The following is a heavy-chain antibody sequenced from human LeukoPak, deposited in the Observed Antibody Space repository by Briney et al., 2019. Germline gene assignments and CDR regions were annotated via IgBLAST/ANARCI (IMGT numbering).Heavy chain of an antibody. Sequence: GGSLRLSCAASGFTVSSNYMSWVRQAPGKGLEWVSVIYSGGSTYYADSVKGRFTISRDNSKNTLYLQMNSLRAEDTAVYYCARVHRKQIPYNYYYYYYMDVWGKGTTVTVSS. CDR3: ARVHRKQIPYNYYYYYYMDV. J-gene: IGHJ6*03. V-gene: IGHV3-53*01. CDR2: IYSGGST. CDR1: GFTVSSNY. D-gene: IGHD2-21*01.